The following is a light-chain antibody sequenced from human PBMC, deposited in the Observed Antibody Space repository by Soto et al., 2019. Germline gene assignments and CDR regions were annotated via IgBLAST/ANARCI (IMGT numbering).Light chain of an antibody. V-gene: IGKV1-39*01. J-gene: IGKJ1*01. CDR2: AAS. CDR1: QSTSSY. CDR3: QQSYNTLRT. Sequence: DIQMTQSPSSLSASVGDRVTITCRASQSTSSYLNWYQQKPGKAPKLLIYAASSLQSGVPSRFSGRGSGTDFTPTISRLEPEDCATYYCQQSYNTLRTFGEGTKVDIK.